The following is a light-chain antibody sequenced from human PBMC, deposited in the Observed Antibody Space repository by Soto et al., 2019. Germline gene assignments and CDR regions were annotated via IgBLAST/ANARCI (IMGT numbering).Light chain of an antibody. CDR3: QLYGTSSWT. Sequence: IVLTQSPGTLSLSPGERATLSCRASQSVSINYFAWYQQKPGQAPRLLIYGTSNRATDIPDRFSGSGSGTDFTLIISRLEPEDFAVYYCQLYGTSSWTFGQGTRVEVK. CDR2: GTS. V-gene: IGKV3-20*01. CDR1: QSVSINY. J-gene: IGKJ1*01.